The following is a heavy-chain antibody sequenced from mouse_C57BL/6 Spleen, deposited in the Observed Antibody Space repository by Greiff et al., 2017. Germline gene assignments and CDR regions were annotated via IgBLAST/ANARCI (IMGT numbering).Heavy chain of an antibody. CDR2: IFPGSGNT. CDR3: ARDVRARSGLFDY. Sequence: QVQLQQSGAELMKPGASVKLSCKASGYTFTSYWIDWVKQRPGHGLEWIGQIFPGSGNTNYNEKFKGKATLTADTSSNTAYMQLSSLTTEDSAIYYCARDVRARSGLFDYWGQGTTLTVSS. J-gene: IGHJ2*01. CDR1: GYTFTSYW. D-gene: IGHD3-3*01. V-gene: IGHV1-9*01.